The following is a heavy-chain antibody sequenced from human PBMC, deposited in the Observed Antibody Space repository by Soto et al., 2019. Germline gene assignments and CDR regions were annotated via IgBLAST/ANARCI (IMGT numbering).Heavy chain of an antibody. CDR2: ISGSGGST. CDR1: GFTFSSYA. CDR3: AKSPDATDILTGYYYFDY. Sequence: GGSLRLSCAASGFTFSSYAMSWVRQAPGKGLEWVSAISGSGGSTYYADSVKGRFTISRDNSKNTLYLQMNSLRAEDTAVYYCAKSPDATDILTGYYYFDYWGQGTLVTVSS. V-gene: IGHV3-23*01. D-gene: IGHD3-9*01. J-gene: IGHJ4*02.